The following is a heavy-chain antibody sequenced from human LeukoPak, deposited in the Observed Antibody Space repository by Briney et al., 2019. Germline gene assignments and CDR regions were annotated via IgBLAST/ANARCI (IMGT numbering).Heavy chain of an antibody. V-gene: IGHV1-8*01. CDR2: MNPNSGNT. CDR3: ARELWPNNWFDP. J-gene: IGHJ5*02. CDR1: GYTFTSYD. Sequence: ASAKVSCKASGYTFTSYDINWVRQATGQGLEWMGWMNPNSGNTGYAQKFQGRVTMTRNTSISTAYMELSSLRSEDTAVYYCARELWPNNWFDPWGQGTLVTVSS. D-gene: IGHD5-18*01.